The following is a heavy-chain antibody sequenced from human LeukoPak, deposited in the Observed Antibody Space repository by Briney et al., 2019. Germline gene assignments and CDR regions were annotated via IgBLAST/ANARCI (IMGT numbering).Heavy chain of an antibody. Sequence: GRSLRLSCAASGFTFSSYGMHWVRQAPGKGLEWVAVISYDGSNKYYADSVKGRFTISRDNSKNTPYLQMNSLRAEDTAVYYCAKPVGRWLQSDYFDYWGQGTLVTVSS. CDR1: GFTFSSYG. CDR2: ISYDGSNK. J-gene: IGHJ4*02. V-gene: IGHV3-30*18. D-gene: IGHD5-24*01. CDR3: AKPVGRWLQSDYFDY.